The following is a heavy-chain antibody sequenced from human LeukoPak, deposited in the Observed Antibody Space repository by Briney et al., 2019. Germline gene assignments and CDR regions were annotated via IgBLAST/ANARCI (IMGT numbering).Heavy chain of an antibody. D-gene: IGHD5-18*01. CDR3: ARDGLWIQNAFDI. V-gene: IGHV4-34*01. CDR2: INYSGST. J-gene: IGHJ3*02. CDR1: GGSFSGYY. Sequence: SETLSLTCAVYGGSFSGYYWSWIRQPPGKGLEWIGSINYSGSTYYNVSLKSRVTISVDTSKNQFSLKLSSVTAADTAVYYCARDGLWIQNAFDIWGQGTMVTVSS.